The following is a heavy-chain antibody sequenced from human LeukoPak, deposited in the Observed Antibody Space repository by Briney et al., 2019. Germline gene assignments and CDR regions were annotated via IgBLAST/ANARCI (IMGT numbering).Heavy chain of an antibody. J-gene: IGHJ5*02. CDR3: AREYCSSTSCYTQENWFDP. CDR1: GYTFTNYD. CDR2: MDPNSGGT. V-gene: IGHV1-2*02. Sequence: ASVKVSCKASGYTFTNYDINWVRQATGQGLEWMGWMDPNSGGTNYAQKFQGRVTMTRDTSISTAYMELSRLRSDDTAVYYCAREYCSSTSCYTQENWFDPWGQGTLVTVSS. D-gene: IGHD2-2*02.